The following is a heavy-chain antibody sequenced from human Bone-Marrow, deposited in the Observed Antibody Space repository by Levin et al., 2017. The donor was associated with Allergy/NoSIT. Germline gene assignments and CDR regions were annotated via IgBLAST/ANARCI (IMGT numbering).Heavy chain of an antibody. J-gene: IGHJ4*02. Sequence: GSLRLSCTVSGGSISSYYWSWIRQPPGKGLEWIGYIYYSGSTNYNPSLKSRVTISVDTSKNQFSLKLSSVTAADTAVYYCARLAGTRGYSSGWTASDAYYFDYWGQGTLVTVSS. CDR2: IYYSGST. V-gene: IGHV4-59*01. D-gene: IGHD6-19*01. CDR3: ARLAGTRGYSSGWTASDAYYFDY. CDR1: GGSISSYY.